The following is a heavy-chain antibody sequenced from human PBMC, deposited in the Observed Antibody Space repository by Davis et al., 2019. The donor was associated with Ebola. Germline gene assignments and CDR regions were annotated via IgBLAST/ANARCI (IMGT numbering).Heavy chain of an antibody. Sequence: GESLNISCAAPGFTFSNYWMTRVRQAPGEGLEWVVHIMEDGSQKYYVDSVKGRFTISSDNAQTSLSLQMNSPGVDDTAIYYCVRDAGWQRLDNWGQGTLVTVSS. J-gene: IGHJ4*02. CDR1: GFTFSNYW. CDR3: VRDAGWQRLDN. CDR2: IMEDGSQK. D-gene: IGHD2-15*01. V-gene: IGHV3-7*01.